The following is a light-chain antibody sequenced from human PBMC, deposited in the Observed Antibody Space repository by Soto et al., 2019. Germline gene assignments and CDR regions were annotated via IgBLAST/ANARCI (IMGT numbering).Light chain of an antibody. Sequence: QMTQSPSSLSASVGDRLSITCRASQVITNDLGWYQQKPGKAPKRLIYAASTLQSGVPSRFSGSGSVTEITLTISSLQPEDVATYYCLQLNTYPWPFGQGIKVEIK. J-gene: IGKJ1*01. CDR2: AAS. CDR3: LQLNTYPWP. CDR1: QVITND. V-gene: IGKV1-17*01.